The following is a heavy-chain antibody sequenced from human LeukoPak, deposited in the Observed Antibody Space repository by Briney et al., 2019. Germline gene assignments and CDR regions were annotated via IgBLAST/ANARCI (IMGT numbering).Heavy chain of an antibody. D-gene: IGHD4-17*01. J-gene: IGHJ4*02. CDR3: ARGLTTVNFDY. CDR1: GGSISSGGYY. Sequence: SQTLSLTCTVSGGSISSGGYYWSWIRKPPGKGLEWIGYIYHSGSTYYNPSLKSRVTISVDRSKNQFSLKLSSVTAADTAVYYCARGLTTVNFDYWGQGTLVTVSS. CDR2: IYHSGST. V-gene: IGHV4-30-2*01.